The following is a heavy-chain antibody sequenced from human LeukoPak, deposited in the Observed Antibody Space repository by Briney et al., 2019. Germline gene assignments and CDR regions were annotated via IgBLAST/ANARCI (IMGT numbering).Heavy chain of an antibody. V-gene: IGHV3-20*04. CDR3: AKDVGKWESLHFFDY. CDR1: GFTFDDYG. J-gene: IGHJ4*02. D-gene: IGHD1-26*01. Sequence: GGSLRLSCAASGFTFDDYGMSWVRQAPGKGLEWVSGINWSGGSTGYADSVKGRFTISRDNAKNSLYLQMNSLRGDDTAVYYCAKDVGKWESLHFFDYWGQGTLVAVSS. CDR2: INWSGGST.